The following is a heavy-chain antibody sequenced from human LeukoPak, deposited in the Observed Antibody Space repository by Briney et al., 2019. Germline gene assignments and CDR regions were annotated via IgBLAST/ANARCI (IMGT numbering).Heavy chain of an antibody. CDR3: AKTYSNLFDY. CDR2: ISSSSSTI. V-gene: IGHV3-48*01. Sequence: PGGSLRLSCAASGFTFSSYSMNWVRQAPGKGLEWVSYISSSSSTIYYADSVKGRFTISRDSSKNTLYLQMNSLRAEDTAVYYCAKTYSNLFDYWGQGTLVTVSS. J-gene: IGHJ4*02. D-gene: IGHD6-13*01. CDR1: GFTFSSYS.